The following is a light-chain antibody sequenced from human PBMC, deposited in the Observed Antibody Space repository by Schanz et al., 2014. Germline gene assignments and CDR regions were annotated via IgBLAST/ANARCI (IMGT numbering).Light chain of an antibody. Sequence: QSVLTQPASVSGSPGQSITISCTGTSSDVGGYDFVSWYQQHPDKAPKLMIYDVSNRPSGVSNRFSGSKSGNTASLTVSGLQAEDEADYYCSSYAGSNFVVFGGGTKLTVL. CDR3: SSYAGSNFVV. CDR2: DVS. V-gene: IGLV2-14*03. CDR1: SSDVGGYDF. J-gene: IGLJ2*01.